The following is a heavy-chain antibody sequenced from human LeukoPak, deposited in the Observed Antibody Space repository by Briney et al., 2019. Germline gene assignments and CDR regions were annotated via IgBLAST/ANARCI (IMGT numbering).Heavy chain of an antibody. V-gene: IGHV3-33*06. Sequence: PGGSLRLSCAAAGFTFRSYGMHWVRQAPGKGLERVAVIWYDGINKYYADSVKGRFTISRDNSKNTLYLQMNSLRAEDTAVYYCAKSAVRPPTLIDYWGQGTLVTVSS. CDR1: GFTFRSYG. D-gene: IGHD4-17*01. CDR2: IWYDGINK. CDR3: AKSAVRPPTLIDY. J-gene: IGHJ4*02.